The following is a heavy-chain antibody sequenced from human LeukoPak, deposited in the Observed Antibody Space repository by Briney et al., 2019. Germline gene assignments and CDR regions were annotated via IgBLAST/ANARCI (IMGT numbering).Heavy chain of an antibody. CDR3: VRGSDS. Sequence: PGGSLRLSCAAPGFTLSNHWMNWVRQAPGKGLEWAANISPDGIDKYYVDSVRGRFTISRDNAKNSLYLQMGSLRAEDTAVYYCVRGSDSWGQGTLVTVSS. CDR2: ISPDGIDK. J-gene: IGHJ4*02. CDR1: GFTLSNHW. V-gene: IGHV3-7*01.